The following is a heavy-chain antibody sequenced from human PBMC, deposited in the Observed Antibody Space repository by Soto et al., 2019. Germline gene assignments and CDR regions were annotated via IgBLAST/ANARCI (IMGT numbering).Heavy chain of an antibody. J-gene: IGHJ6*02. CDR3: ASYCSSTSCYPPPYYGMDV. V-gene: IGHV3-21*01. CDR2: ISSSSSYI. D-gene: IGHD2-2*01. Sequence: LRLSCAASGFTFSSYSMNWVRQAPGKGLEWVSSISSSSSYIYYADSVKGRFTISRDNAKNSLYLQMNSLRAEDTAVYYCASYCSSTSCYPPPYYGMDVWGQGTTVTVSS. CDR1: GFTFSSYS.